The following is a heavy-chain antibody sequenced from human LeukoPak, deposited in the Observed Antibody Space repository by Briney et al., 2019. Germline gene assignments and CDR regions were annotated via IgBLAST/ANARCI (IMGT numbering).Heavy chain of an antibody. CDR2: IYHSGST. Sequence: SETLSLTCTVSGGSISSSSYYWGWIRQPPGKGLEWIGSIYHSGSTYYNPSLKSRVTISVDTSKNQFSLKLSSVTAADTAVYYCARVVDYMDVWGKGTTVTVSS. V-gene: IGHV4-39*07. CDR1: GGSISSSSYY. CDR3: ARVVDYMDV. J-gene: IGHJ6*03. D-gene: IGHD2-15*01.